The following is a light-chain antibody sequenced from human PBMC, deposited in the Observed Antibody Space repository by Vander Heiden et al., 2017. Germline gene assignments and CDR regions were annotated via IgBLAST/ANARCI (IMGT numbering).Light chain of an antibody. Sequence: DIQMTQSPSTLSASVGDRVTISCRASQSFSAWVAWYQQKSGKAPKLLIYKTSTLETGVPSRFSGTGSGPEFHLTIGSLQPDDFATYYCQHYNSFGQGTKLQI. CDR2: KTS. J-gene: IGKJ2*01. V-gene: IGKV1-5*03. CDR3: QHYNS. CDR1: QSFSAW.